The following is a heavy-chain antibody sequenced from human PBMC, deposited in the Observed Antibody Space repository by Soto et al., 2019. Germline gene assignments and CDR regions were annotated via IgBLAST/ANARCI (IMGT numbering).Heavy chain of an antibody. J-gene: IGHJ5*02. CDR1: GYTFTSYD. V-gene: IGHV1-8*01. Sequence: QVQLVQSGAEVKKPVASVKVSCKASGYTFTSYDINWVRQATGQGLEWMGWMNPNSGNTGYAQKFQGRVTMTRNTSISTAYMELGSLRSEDTAVYYCARGLHVYCSGGSCFPWTIWFDPWGQGTLVTVS. D-gene: IGHD2-15*01. CDR2: MNPNSGNT. CDR3: ARGLHVYCSGGSCFPWTIWFDP.